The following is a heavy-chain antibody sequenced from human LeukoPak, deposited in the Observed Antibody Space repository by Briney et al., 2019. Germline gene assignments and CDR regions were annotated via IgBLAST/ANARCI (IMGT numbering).Heavy chain of an antibody. CDR3: ARVGGAAGTAAAGFDI. CDR2: ISGSSAHI. J-gene: IGHJ4*02. Sequence: GGSLRLSCAASGFNFRTHTMNWVRQPPGKGLEWVSSISGSSAHIYYADSLKGRFTVSRDNAMNSLFLHMTNLGAEDTAIYYCARVGGAAGTAAAGFDIWGQGSLVTVSS. V-gene: IGHV3-21*01. CDR1: GFNFRTHT. D-gene: IGHD6-13*01.